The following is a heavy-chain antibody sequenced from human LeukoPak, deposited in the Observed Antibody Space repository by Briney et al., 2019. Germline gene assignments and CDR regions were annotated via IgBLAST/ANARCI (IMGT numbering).Heavy chain of an antibody. J-gene: IGHJ5*02. D-gene: IGHD2-15*01. V-gene: IGHV3-30*04. CDR3: ARAGDVVVVAATDEWFDP. Sequence: GGSLRLSCAASGFTFSSYAMHWVRQAPGKGLEWVAVISYDGSNKYYADSVKGRFTISRDNSKNTLYLQMNSLRAEDTAVHYCARAGDVVVVAATDEWFDPWGQGTLVTVSS. CDR2: ISYDGSNK. CDR1: GFTFSSYA.